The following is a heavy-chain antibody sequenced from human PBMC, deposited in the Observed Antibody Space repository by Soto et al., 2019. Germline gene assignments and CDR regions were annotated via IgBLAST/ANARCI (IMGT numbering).Heavy chain of an antibody. CDR1: GFTFSSHG. CDR2: ISFDGRKK. Sequence: GGSLRLSCAASGFTFSSHGMHWVRQAPGKGLEWVAVISFDGRKKYYADSVKGRFTISRDNAKNSLYLQMNSLRAEDTAVYYCARDQPGYSYGYGLGYWGQGTLVTVSS. CDR3: ARDQPGYSYGYGLGY. D-gene: IGHD5-18*01. V-gene: IGHV3-30*03. J-gene: IGHJ4*02.